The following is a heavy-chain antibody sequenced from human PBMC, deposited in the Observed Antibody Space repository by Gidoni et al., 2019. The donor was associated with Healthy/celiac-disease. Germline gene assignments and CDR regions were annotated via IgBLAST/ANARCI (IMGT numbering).Heavy chain of an antibody. D-gene: IGHD6-19*01. CDR1: GYTFTGHY. CDR2: INPNSGGT. J-gene: IGHJ4*02. CDR3: ARGGRVRGIAVAGTFDY. Sequence: QVQLVQSGAEVKKPGASVTASSKASGYTFTGHYMHWVRQAPGQGLEWMGRINPNSGGTNYAQKFQGRVTMTRDTSISTAYMELSRLRSDDTAVYYCARGGRVRGIAVAGTFDYWGQGTLVTVSS. V-gene: IGHV1-2*06.